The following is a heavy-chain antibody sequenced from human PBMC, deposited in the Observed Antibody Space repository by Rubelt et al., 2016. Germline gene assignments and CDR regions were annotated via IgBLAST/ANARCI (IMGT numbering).Heavy chain of an antibody. CDR2: IYSGGST. J-gene: IGHJ4*02. D-gene: IGHD3-22*01. Sequence: EVQLVESGGGLVQPGGSLRLSCAASGFTVSSNYMSWVRQAPGKGLEWVSVIYSGGSTYYADSVKGRCTSSQDRAKNPLDLQMNSLRAGDTAVYYWARHSSGYYYCPDYWGQGTLVTVSS. V-gene: IGHV3-66*04. CDR3: ARHSSGYYYCPDY. CDR1: GFTVSSNY.